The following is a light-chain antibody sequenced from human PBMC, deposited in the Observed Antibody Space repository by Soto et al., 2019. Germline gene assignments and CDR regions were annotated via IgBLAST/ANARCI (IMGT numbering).Light chain of an antibody. CDR2: DAS. V-gene: IGKV3-11*01. CDR1: QSVSSY. Sequence: IVLTHSPGTLSVSPGGSATLSCRASQSVSSYLAWYQQKPGQAPRLLIYDASNRATGIPARFSGSGSGTDFTLTISSLEPEDFAVYYCQQRSNWPLTFGGGTKVDIK. CDR3: QQRSNWPLT. J-gene: IGKJ4*01.